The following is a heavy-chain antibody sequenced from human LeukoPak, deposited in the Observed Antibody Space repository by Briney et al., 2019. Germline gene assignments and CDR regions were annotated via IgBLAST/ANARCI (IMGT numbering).Heavy chain of an antibody. CDR1: GFSLHSFW. CDR3: VNDHTGHEDC. J-gene: IGHJ4*02. Sequence: PGGSLRLFCVVSGFSLHSFWAHCVRQAPGKGLVWVSRINIEGSTTTYADSVKGRFTISRDNAKKTVSLQMNSLRAEDTAVYYCVNDHTGHEDCLGQGTLVTVSS. V-gene: IGHV3-74*03. CDR2: INIEGSTT. D-gene: IGHD1-1*01.